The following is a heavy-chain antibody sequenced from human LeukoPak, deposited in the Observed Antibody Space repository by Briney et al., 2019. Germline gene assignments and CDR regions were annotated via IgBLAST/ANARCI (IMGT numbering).Heavy chain of an antibody. Sequence: SETLSLTCTVSGYSISSNYYWGWIRQPPGKGLEWIGSIYHSGSTYYNPSLKSRVTISVDTSKNQFSLKLSSVTAADTAVYYCARDLAAAGTIDPWGQGTLVTVSS. CDR2: IYHSGST. D-gene: IGHD6-13*01. J-gene: IGHJ5*02. CDR3: ARDLAAAGTIDP. CDR1: GYSISSNYY. V-gene: IGHV4-38-2*02.